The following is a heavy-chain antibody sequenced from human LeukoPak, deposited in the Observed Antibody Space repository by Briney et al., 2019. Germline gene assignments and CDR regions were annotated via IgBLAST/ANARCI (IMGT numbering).Heavy chain of an antibody. D-gene: IGHD3-10*01. CDR2: ISSSGSTI. J-gene: IGHJ4*02. CDR3: ASGVASYYYGSGSYPADY. Sequence: KTGGSLRLSCAPSAFTFSDYYMSWIRQAPGKGLEWVSYISSSGSTIYYADSVKGRFTISRDNAKNSLYLQMNSLRAEDTAVYYCASGVASYYYGSGSYPADYWGQGTLVTVSS. V-gene: IGHV3-11*04. CDR1: AFTFSDYY.